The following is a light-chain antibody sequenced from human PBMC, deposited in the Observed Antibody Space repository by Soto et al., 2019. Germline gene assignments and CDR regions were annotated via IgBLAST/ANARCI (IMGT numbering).Light chain of an antibody. J-gene: IGLJ2*01. CDR3: QSYDSSLRVV. CDR1: SSDVGGYSF. V-gene: IGLV2-8*01. Sequence: QSALTQPPSASGSPGQSVTISCTGTSSDVGGYSFVSWYQQRPGKAPKLMIYDVTKRPSGVPDRFSASKSGTSASLAITGLQAEDEADYYCQSYDSSLRVVFGGGTKLTVL. CDR2: DVT.